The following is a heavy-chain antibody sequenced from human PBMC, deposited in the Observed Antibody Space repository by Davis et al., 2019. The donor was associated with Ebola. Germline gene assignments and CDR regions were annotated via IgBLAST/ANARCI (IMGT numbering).Heavy chain of an antibody. J-gene: IGHJ4*02. CDR1: GYTFTSYA. CDR2: INDGNGNT. V-gene: IGHV1-3*01. CDR3: ARDRGGGLYSSGWNDY. D-gene: IGHD6-19*01. Sequence: ASVKVSCKASGYTFTSYAMHWVRQAPGQRLEWMGWINDGNGNTKYSQKFQGRVTITRDTPASTAYMELSSLRSEDTAVYYCARDRGGGLYSSGWNDYWGQGTLVTVSS.